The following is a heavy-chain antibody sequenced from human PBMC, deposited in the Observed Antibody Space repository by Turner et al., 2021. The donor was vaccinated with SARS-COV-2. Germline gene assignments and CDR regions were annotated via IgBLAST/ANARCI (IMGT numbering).Heavy chain of an antibody. CDR1: GGSISSSSYY. J-gene: IGHJ4*02. CDR3: ARRHYREGYTGFDY. V-gene: IGHV4-39*01. D-gene: IGHD1-26*01. Sequence: QLQLQESGPGLVKPSETLSLTCTVSGGSISSSSYYWGWIRQPPGKGLEWIGSIYYSGSTYYNPSLKSRVTISVDTSKNQFSLKLSSVTAADTAVYYCARRHYREGYTGFDYWGQGTLVTVSS. CDR2: IYYSGST.